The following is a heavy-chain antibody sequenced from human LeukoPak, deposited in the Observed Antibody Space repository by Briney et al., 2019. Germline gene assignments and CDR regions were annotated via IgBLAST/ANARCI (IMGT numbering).Heavy chain of an antibody. CDR3: ARNRQSSSSHFDY. D-gene: IGHD6-6*01. J-gene: IGHJ4*02. CDR2: ISSSSSYI. CDR1: GFTFTIYS. Sequence: GGSLRLSCAASGFTFTIYSMNWVRQAPGKGLEWVSSISSSSSYIYYADSLKGRFTISRDNAKNSLYPQMNSLRAEDTAVYYCARNRQSSSSHFDYWGQGTLVTVPS. V-gene: IGHV3-21*01.